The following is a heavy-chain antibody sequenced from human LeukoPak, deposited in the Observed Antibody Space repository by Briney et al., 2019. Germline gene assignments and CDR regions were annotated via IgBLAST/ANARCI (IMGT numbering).Heavy chain of an antibody. CDR3: ARDEMYYYDSSYWFDP. CDR1: GGTFSSYA. CDR2: IIPIFGTA. D-gene: IGHD3-22*01. J-gene: IGHJ5*02. V-gene: IGHV1-69*05. Sequence: ASVKVSCKASGGTFSSYAISWVRQAPGQGLEWMGRIIPIFGTANYAQKFQGRVTITTDESTSTAYMELSSLRSEDTAVYYCARDEMYYYDSSYWFDPWGQGTLVTVSS.